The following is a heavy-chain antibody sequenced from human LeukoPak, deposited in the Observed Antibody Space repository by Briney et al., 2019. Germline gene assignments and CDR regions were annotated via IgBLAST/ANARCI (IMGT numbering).Heavy chain of an antibody. D-gene: IGHD2-15*01. Sequence: SETLSLTCTVSGGSISSSSYYWGWIRQPPGKGLGWIGSIYYSGSTYYNPSLKSRVTISVDTSKNQFSLKLSSVTAADTAVYYCARLDIVVVVAATLGAFDIWGQGAMVTVSS. J-gene: IGHJ3*02. CDR2: IYYSGST. CDR3: ARLDIVVVVAATLGAFDI. V-gene: IGHV4-39*01. CDR1: GGSISSSSYY.